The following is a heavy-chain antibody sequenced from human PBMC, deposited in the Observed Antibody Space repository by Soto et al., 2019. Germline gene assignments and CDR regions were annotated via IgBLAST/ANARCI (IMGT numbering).Heavy chain of an antibody. CDR2: IYYSGST. V-gene: IGHV4-39*01. Sequence: SDTLSLTCTVSGGSISISSYYWGWIRQPPGKGLEWIGSIYYSGSTYYNPSLKSRVTISVDTSKNQFYLKVASVTVADTGTYYCARRVSKAAPSAGNDDWFDPWGQGALVTVSS. CDR1: GGSISISSYY. J-gene: IGHJ5*02. CDR3: ARRVSKAAPSAGNDDWFDP. D-gene: IGHD1-26*01.